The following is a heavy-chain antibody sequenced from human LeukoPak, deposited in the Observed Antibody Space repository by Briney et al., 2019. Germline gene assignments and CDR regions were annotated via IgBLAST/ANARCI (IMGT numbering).Heavy chain of an antibody. Sequence: GGSLRLSCAASGFTFSSYSVNWVRQAPGKGLEWVSSISSTSRYIFYIDSVKGRFTISRDNSKNTLYLQMNSLRAEDTAVYYCAKAIYGSGSYADYWGQGTLVTVSS. V-gene: IGHV3-21*04. CDR3: AKAIYGSGSYADY. CDR1: GFTFSSYS. CDR2: ISSTSRYI. D-gene: IGHD3-10*01. J-gene: IGHJ4*02.